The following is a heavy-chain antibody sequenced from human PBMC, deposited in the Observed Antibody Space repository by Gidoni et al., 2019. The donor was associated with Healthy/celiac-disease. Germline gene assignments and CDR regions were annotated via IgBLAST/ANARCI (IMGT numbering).Heavy chain of an antibody. D-gene: IGHD4-17*01. J-gene: IGHJ2*01. V-gene: IGHV3-20*04. CDR3: AREVQMYYGDYILGFFDL. CDR1: GFTFDEYG. CDR2: INWNGGST. Sequence: EVQLVESGGGVVRPGGSLRLSCAASGFTFDEYGMSWVRQAPGKGLEWVSDINWNGGSTDYADSVKGRFTISRDNAKNSLFLQMNSLRPEDTALYYCAREVQMYYGDYILGFFDLWGRGTLVTVSS.